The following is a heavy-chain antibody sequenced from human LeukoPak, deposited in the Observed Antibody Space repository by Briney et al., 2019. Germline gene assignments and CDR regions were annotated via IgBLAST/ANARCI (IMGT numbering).Heavy chain of an antibody. CDR3: ARDPGTMVRGGHYYYYGMDV. CDR1: GFTFSSYW. D-gene: IGHD3-10*01. J-gene: IGHJ6*02. CDR2: IKQDGSEK. V-gene: IGHV3-7*01. Sequence: GGSLRLSCAASGFTFSSYWMSWLRQAPGKGLEWVANIKQDGSEKYYVDSVKGRFTISRDNAKNSLYLQMNSLRAEDTAVYYCARDPGTMVRGGHYYYYGMDVWGQGTTVTVSS.